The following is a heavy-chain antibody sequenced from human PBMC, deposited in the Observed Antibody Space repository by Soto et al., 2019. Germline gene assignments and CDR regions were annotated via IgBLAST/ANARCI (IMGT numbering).Heavy chain of an antibody. J-gene: IGHJ4*02. D-gene: IGHD4-17*01. Sequence: PGGSLRLSCAASGFTFSSYAMSWVRQAPGKGLEWVSVISGSGDFTFYADSVKGRFTISRDNSKNTLYLQMNTLRAEDTAVYYFARHFGNYGDWAFDFWGQGTLVTVSS. CDR3: ARHFGNYGDWAFDF. CDR1: GFTFSSYA. CDR2: ISGSGDFT. V-gene: IGHV3-23*01.